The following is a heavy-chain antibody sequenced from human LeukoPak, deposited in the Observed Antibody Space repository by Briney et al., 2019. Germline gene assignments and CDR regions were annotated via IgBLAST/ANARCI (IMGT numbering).Heavy chain of an antibody. V-gene: IGHV4-38-2*02. CDR1: GYFINSGYH. Sequence: SETLSLTCTVSGYFINSGYHWGWIRQPPGKGLEWIGSFYHSGRTYYNPSLKSRVTISIDTSKNQFSLKLSSVTAADTAVYYCARDRREPDAFDIWGQGTMVTVSS. D-gene: IGHD6-6*01. J-gene: IGHJ3*02. CDR3: ARDRREPDAFDI. CDR2: FYHSGRT.